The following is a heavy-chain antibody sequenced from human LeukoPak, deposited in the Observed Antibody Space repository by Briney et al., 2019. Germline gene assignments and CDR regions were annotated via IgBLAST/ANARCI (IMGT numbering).Heavy chain of an antibody. CDR2: IYTSGST. D-gene: IGHD5-24*01. CDR3: ARRRDGRWGWFDP. Sequence: SETLSLTCTVAGGSISSYYWSWIRQPPGTGLEWIGYIYTSGSTNYNPSLKSRVTISVDTSKNQFSLKLSSVTAADTAVYYCARRRDGRWGWFDPWGQGTLVTVSS. J-gene: IGHJ5*02. CDR1: GGSISSYY. V-gene: IGHV4-4*09.